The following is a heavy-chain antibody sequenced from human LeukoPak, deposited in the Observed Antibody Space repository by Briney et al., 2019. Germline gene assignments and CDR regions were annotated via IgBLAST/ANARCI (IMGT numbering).Heavy chain of an antibody. V-gene: IGHV4-39*02. Sequence: SETLSLTCSVSGDSVRNRLYYWGWVRQTPGEGLEWIGSMYYTGTSYYNPSLRSRVTISVDTSKNHFSLRLTALTATDTAIYYCATYGSAALFDNWGQGTLVTVSS. J-gene: IGHJ4*02. CDR3: ATYGSAALFDN. D-gene: IGHD4-17*01. CDR1: GDSVRNRLYY. CDR2: MYYTGTS.